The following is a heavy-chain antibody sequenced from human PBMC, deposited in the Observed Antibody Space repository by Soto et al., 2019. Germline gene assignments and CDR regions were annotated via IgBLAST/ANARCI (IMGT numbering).Heavy chain of an antibody. V-gene: IGHV3-48*01. CDR1: GFTFSSYS. Sequence: GGSLRLSCAASGFTFSSYSMNWVRQAPGKGLEWVSYISSSSSTIYYADSVKGRFTISRDNAKNSLYLQMNSLRAEDTAVYYCARVYYDILTGNDLAYWGQGTLVTVSS. D-gene: IGHD3-9*01. CDR2: ISSSSSTI. CDR3: ARVYYDILTGNDLAY. J-gene: IGHJ4*02.